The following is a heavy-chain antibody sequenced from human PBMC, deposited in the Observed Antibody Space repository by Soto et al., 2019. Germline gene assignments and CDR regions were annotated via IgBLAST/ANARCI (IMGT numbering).Heavy chain of an antibody. CDR3: ARSDGRY. J-gene: IGHJ4*02. V-gene: IGHV4-59*01. CDR1: GGSISSYY. CDR2: IYYSGST. Sequence: QVQLQESGPGLVKPSETLSLTCTVSGGSISSYYRSWILQPPGKGLEWIGYIYYSGSTNYNPSLKSRVTISVDTSKNQFSLKLSSVTAADTAVYYCARSDGRYWGQGTLVTVSS.